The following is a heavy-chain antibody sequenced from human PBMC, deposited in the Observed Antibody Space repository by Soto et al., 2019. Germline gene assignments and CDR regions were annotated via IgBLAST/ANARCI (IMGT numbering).Heavy chain of an antibody. D-gene: IGHD6-13*01. CDR2: IWYDGTNK. Sequence: QVQLVESGGGVVQPGRSLRLSCAASGFTFSSFGMHWVRQAPGKGLEWVAVIWYDGTNKYYGDSVKGRFTISRDNSKSTLYLQMNSLSAEDTAVYYCARPYSSSVHFYRYGMDVWCQGTTVTVSS. J-gene: IGHJ6*02. CDR3: ARPYSSSVHFYRYGMDV. V-gene: IGHV3-33*01. CDR1: GFTFSSFG.